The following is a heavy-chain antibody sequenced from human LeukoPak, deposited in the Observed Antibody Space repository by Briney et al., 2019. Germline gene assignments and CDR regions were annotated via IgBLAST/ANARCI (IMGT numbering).Heavy chain of an antibody. D-gene: IGHD2-2*02. J-gene: IGHJ5*02. CDR1: GGSISSGVYY. CDR3: AREAVIVPAAISWFDP. V-gene: IGHV4-31*03. Sequence: SQTLSLTCTVSGGSISSGVYYWSWIRQHPGKGLEWIGYIYYSGSTYYNPSLKSRVTISVDTSKNQFSLKLSSVTAADTAVYYCAREAVIVPAAISWFDPWGQRTLVTVSS. CDR2: IYYSGST.